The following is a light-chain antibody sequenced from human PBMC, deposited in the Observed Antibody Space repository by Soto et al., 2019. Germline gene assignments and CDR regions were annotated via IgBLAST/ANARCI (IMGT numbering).Light chain of an antibody. CDR3: GPCASAGR. CDR2: DVS. J-gene: IGKJ4*01. V-gene: IGKV3-11*01. Sequence: EILLTQSPVTLSLSPGERATLSCRASQNVRGYLAWYQQKPGQAPRLLIYDVSNGATGTPARFSGSGSGTDVTLSISRLEHAGSAANYGGPCASAGRFGGGTKVDIK. CDR1: QNVRGY.